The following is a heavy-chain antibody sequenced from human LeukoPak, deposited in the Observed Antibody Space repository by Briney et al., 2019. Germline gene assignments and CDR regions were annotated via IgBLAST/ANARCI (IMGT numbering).Heavy chain of an antibody. CDR3: ATFAGVVPGGLLL. Sequence: PGGSLRLSCAASGFTFSTYWMHWVRQAPGKGLVWVSRIVTDGSTTNYADSVKGRFTISRDNAKNTLYLQMNSLRAEDTAVYYCATFAGVVPGGLLLWGKGTTVIVSS. D-gene: IGHD2-2*01. CDR1: GFTFSTYW. J-gene: IGHJ6*04. CDR2: IVTDGSTT. V-gene: IGHV3-74*01.